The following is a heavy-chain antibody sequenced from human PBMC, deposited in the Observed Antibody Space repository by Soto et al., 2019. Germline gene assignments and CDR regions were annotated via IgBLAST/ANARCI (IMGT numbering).Heavy chain of an antibody. CDR3: AADHRFAPSGWYYFDY. Sequence: GASVKVSCKASGFTFTSSAMQWVRQARGQRLEWIGWIVVGSGNTNYAQKFQERVTITRDMSTSTAYMELSSLRSEDTAVYYCAADHRFAPSGWYYFDYWGQGTLVTVSS. D-gene: IGHD6-19*01. CDR1: GFTFTSSA. J-gene: IGHJ4*02. V-gene: IGHV1-58*02. CDR2: IVVGSGNT.